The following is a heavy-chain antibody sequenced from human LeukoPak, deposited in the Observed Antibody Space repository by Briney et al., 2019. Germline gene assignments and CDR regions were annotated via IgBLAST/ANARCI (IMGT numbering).Heavy chain of an antibody. D-gene: IGHD1/OR15-1a*01. CDR1: GLSFSGQW. CDR2: IKYDGSEK. V-gene: IGHV3-7*01. J-gene: IGHJ4*02. CDR3: AFNNNFKY. Sequence: GGSLRLSCTASGLSFSGQWMNWVRQSPGQWLEWVANIKYDGSEKYYVDSVNGRFTISREDAKNSLSLQMDSVRPEDTAVYYCAFNNNFKYWGQGTLVIVSS.